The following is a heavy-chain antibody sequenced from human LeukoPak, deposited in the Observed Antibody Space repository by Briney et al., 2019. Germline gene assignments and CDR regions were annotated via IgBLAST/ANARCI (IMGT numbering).Heavy chain of an antibody. CDR2: INPNSGGT. Sequence: ASVKVSCKASGYSSTNYAMNWVRQAPGQGLEWMGWINPNSGGTNYAQKFQGRVTMTRDTSISTAYMELSRLRSDDTAVYYCARMTTVTVQDYWGQGTLVTVSS. J-gene: IGHJ4*02. V-gene: IGHV1-2*02. CDR3: ARMTTVTVQDY. CDR1: GYSSTNYA. D-gene: IGHD4-17*01.